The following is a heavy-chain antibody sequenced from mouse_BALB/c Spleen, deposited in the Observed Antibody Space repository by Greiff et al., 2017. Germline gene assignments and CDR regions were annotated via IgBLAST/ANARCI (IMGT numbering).Heavy chain of an antibody. CDR2: ISYDGSN. D-gene: IGHD2-4*01. J-gene: IGHJ2*01. CDR1: GYSITSGYY. Sequence: EVQLVESGPGLVKPSQSLSLTCSVTGYSITSGYYWNWIRQFPGNKLEWMGYISYDGSNNYNPSLKNRISITRDTSKNQFFLKLNSVTTEDTATYYCARGGIYYDYPLFDYWGQGTTLTVSS. CDR3: ARGGIYYDYPLFDY. V-gene: IGHV3-6*02.